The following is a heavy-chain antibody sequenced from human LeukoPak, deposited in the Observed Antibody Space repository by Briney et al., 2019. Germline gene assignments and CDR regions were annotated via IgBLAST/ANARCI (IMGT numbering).Heavy chain of an antibody. Sequence: GGSLRLSCAASGFTFDDYAMHWVRQAPGKGLEWVSGISWNSGSIGYADSVKGRFTISRDNAKNSLYLQMNSLRAEDTALYYCAKDMGGHSGDAFDIWGQGTMVTVSS. J-gene: IGHJ3*02. V-gene: IGHV3-9*01. CDR1: GFTFDDYA. CDR2: ISWNSGSI. CDR3: AKDMGGHSGDAFDI. D-gene: IGHD3-16*01.